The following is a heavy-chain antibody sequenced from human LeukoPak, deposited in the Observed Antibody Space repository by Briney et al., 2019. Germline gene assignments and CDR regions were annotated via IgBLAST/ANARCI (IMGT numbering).Heavy chain of an antibody. J-gene: IGHJ6*03. Sequence: SETLSLTCTVSGGSISSYYWSWIRQPAGKGLEWIGRIYTSGSTNYNPSLKSRATMSVDTSKNQFSLKLSSVTAADTAVYYCARTYCSSTSCRNGYYYMDVWGKGTTVTVSS. V-gene: IGHV4-4*07. CDR2: IYTSGST. D-gene: IGHD2-2*01. CDR1: GGSISSYY. CDR3: ARTYCSSTSCRNGYYYMDV.